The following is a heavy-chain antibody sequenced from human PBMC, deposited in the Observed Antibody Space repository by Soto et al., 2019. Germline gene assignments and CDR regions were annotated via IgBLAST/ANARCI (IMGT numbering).Heavy chain of an antibody. CDR1: GFGFQRYT. Sequence: GSLRLSCAACGFGFQRYTMEWLRQPPGKGLEWVSSITISGNYIYYADSVKGRFTISRDNGRNSVYLQMNSLRAEDTAVYYCAKVGVLRTNFRWFDLWGQGTLVTVSS. CDR2: ITISGNYI. J-gene: IGHJ5*02. D-gene: IGHD2-8*01. CDR3: AKVGVLRTNFRWFDL. V-gene: IGHV3-21*01.